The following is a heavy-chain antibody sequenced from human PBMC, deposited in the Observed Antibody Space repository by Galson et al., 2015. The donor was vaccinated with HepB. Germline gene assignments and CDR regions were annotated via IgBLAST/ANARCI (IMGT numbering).Heavy chain of an antibody. CDR3: ASTYISSWSYYPY. J-gene: IGHJ4*02. Sequence: ETLSLTCTVSGGSISSYYWSWIRQPPGKGLEWIGYIYYSGSTNYNPSLKSRVTISVDTSKNQFSLKLSSVTAADTAVYYRASTYISSWSYYPYWGQGTLVTVSS. D-gene: IGHD3-10*01. CDR1: GGSISSYY. V-gene: IGHV4-59*12. CDR2: IYYSGST.